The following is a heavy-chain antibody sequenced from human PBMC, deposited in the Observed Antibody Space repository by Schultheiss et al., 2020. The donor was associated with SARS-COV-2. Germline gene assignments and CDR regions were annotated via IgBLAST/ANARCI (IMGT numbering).Heavy chain of an antibody. CDR1: GFTFSNAW. V-gene: IGHV3-15*01. CDR3: ARPYGGYYYYYGMDV. CDR2: IKSKTDGGTT. D-gene: IGHD4-23*01. J-gene: IGHJ6*02. Sequence: GGSLRLSCAASGFTFSNAWMSWVRQAPGKGLEWVGRIKSKTDGGTTDYAAPVKGRFTISRDNSKNTLYLQMNSLRAEDTAVYYCARPYGGYYYYYGMDVWGQGTTVTVSS.